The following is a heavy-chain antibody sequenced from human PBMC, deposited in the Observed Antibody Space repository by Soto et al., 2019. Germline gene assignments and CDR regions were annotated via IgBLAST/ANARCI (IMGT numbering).Heavy chain of an antibody. CDR3: ARDQQLVGFYYYYGMDV. D-gene: IGHD6-6*01. CDR2: TYYRSKWYN. V-gene: IGHV6-1*01. CDR1: GDSVSSNSAA. Sequence: HSQTLSLTCAISGDSVSSNSAAWNWIRQSPSRGLEWLGRTYYRSKWYNDYAVSVKSRITINPDTSKNQFSLQLNSVTPEDTAVYYCARDQQLVGFYYYYGMDVWGQGTTVTVSS. J-gene: IGHJ6*02.